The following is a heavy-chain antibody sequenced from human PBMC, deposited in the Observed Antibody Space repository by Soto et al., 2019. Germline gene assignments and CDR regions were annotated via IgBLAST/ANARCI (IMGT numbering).Heavy chain of an antibody. CDR1: GFTFSSYW. J-gene: IGHJ4*02. CDR2: IKQDGSEK. D-gene: IGHD3-3*01. V-gene: IGHV3-7*01. Sequence: PGGSLRLSCSASGFTFSSYWMSWVRQAPGKGLEWVANIKQDGSEKYYVDSVKGRFTISRDNAKNSLYLQMNSLRAEDTAVYYCERDYDFWSGSQRRDYWGQGKLGTV. CDR3: ERDYDFWSGSQRRDY.